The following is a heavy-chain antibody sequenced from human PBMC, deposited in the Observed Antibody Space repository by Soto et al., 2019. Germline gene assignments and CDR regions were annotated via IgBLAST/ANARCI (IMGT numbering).Heavy chain of an antibody. Sequence: QIQLVQSGAEVKKPGASVKVSCKASGYTFSSYHITWVRQAPGQGLEWMGWISAYNGNTNYAQNRQGRVTMTTDPSTSTAYMELRSLRSDDTAVYYCARDLPPVEYWGQGTLVTVSS. V-gene: IGHV1-18*01. CDR1: GYTFSSYH. J-gene: IGHJ4*02. CDR3: ARDLPPVEY. CDR2: ISAYNGNT.